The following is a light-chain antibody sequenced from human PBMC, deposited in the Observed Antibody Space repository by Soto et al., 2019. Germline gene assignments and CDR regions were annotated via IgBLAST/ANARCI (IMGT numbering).Light chain of an antibody. CDR2: WAS. J-gene: IGKJ1*01. CDR3: QQYSNWPT. V-gene: IGKV4-1*01. Sequence: DIVMTQSPDSLAVSLGERATINCKSSQIVLYSSNNKNFLAWYQQKPGQPPRLLIYWASTRESGVPDRFSGSGSGTDFTLTISSLQSEDFAVYYCQQYSNWPTFGQGTKVDIK. CDR1: QIVLYSSNNKNF.